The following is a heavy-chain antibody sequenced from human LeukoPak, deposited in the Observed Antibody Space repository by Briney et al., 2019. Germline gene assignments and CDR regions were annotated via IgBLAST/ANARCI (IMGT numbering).Heavy chain of an antibody. J-gene: IGHJ4*02. CDR3: ARGRPRVPLDLVVVAAHIDY. D-gene: IGHD2-15*01. CDR1: GGSFSGYY. Sequence: SETLSLTCAVYGGSFSGYYWSWLRQPPGKGLEWIGEINHSGSTNYNPSLKSRVTISVDTSKNQFSLKLSSVTAADTAVYYCARGRPRVPLDLVVVAAHIDYWGQGTLVTVSS. CDR2: INHSGST. V-gene: IGHV4-34*01.